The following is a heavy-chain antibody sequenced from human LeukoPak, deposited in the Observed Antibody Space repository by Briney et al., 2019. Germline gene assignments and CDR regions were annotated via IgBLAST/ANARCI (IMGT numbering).Heavy chain of an antibody. CDR1: GYSISSGYY. D-gene: IGHD3-3*01. V-gene: IGHV4-38-2*02. CDR3: ARDAYDFWSGYPDPIDY. CDR2: IYHSGST. J-gene: IGHJ4*02. Sequence: SETLSLTCTVSGYSISSGYYWGWIRQPPGKGLEWIGSIYHSGSTYYNPSLKSRVTISVDTSKNQFSLKLSSVTAADTAVYYCARDAYDFWSGYPDPIDYWGQGTLVTVSS.